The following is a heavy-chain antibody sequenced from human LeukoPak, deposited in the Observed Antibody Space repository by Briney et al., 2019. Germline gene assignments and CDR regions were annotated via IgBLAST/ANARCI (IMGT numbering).Heavy chain of an antibody. V-gene: IGHV4-30-4*01. CDR1: GGSISSGDYY. Sequence: SETLSLTCTVSGGSISSGDYYWSWIRRPPGKGLEWIGYIYYSGSTYYNPSLKSRVTISVDTSKNQFSLKLSSVTAADTAVYYCARESGTAMVTAGYWGQGTLVTVSS. D-gene: IGHD5-18*01. J-gene: IGHJ4*02. CDR2: IYYSGST. CDR3: ARESGTAMVTAGY.